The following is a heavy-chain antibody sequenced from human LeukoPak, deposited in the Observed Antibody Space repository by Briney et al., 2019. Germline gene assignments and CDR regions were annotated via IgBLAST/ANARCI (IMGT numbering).Heavy chain of an antibody. Sequence: ASVKVSCRASGYTFTGYYMHWVRQAPGQGLEWMGWINPNSGGTNYAQKFQGWVTMTRDTSISTAYMELSRLTSDDMAVYYCSRGEVDGPDFDYWGQGTLVTVPS. CDR1: GYTFTGYY. CDR3: SRGEVDGPDFDY. CDR2: INPNSGGT. V-gene: IGHV1-2*04. J-gene: IGHJ4*02. D-gene: IGHD1-26*01.